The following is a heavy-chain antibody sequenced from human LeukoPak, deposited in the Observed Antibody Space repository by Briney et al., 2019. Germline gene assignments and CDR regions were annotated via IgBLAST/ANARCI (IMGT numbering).Heavy chain of an antibody. CDR3: ARDPGSGWYWPYYFDY. D-gene: IGHD6-19*01. V-gene: IGHV3-21*01. CDR1: GFTFSSYS. J-gene: IGHJ4*02. Sequence: PGGSLRLSCAASGFTFSSYSMKWVRQAPGKGLEWVSSISSSSSYIYYADSVKGRFTISRDNAKNSLYLQMNSLRAEDTAVYYCARDPGSGWYWPYYFDYWGQGTLVTVSS. CDR2: ISSSSSYI.